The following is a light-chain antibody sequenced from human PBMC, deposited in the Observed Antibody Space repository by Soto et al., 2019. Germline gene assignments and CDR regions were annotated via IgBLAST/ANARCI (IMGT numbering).Light chain of an antibody. CDR1: VLAKKY. Sequence: SYELTQPSSVSVSPGQTARITCSGDVLAKKYARWFQQKPGQAPVLVIYKDSERPSGIPERFSGSSSGTTVTLTISGAQVEDEADYYCYSAADNKGVFGGGTQLPS. J-gene: IGLJ3*02. V-gene: IGLV3-27*01. CDR3: YSAADNKGV. CDR2: KDS.